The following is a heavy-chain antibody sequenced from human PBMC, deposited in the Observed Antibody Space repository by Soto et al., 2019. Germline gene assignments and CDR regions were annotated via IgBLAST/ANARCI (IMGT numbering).Heavy chain of an antibody. CDR1: GGTFSSYA. CDR3: ARDDRISPNYYYYYGMDV. CDR2: IIPIFGTA. D-gene: IGHD2-15*01. Sequence: SVKVSCKASGGTFSSYAISWVRQAPGQGLEWMGGIIPIFGTANYAQKFQGRVTITADESTSTAYMELSSLRSEDTAVYYCARDDRISPNYYYYYGMDVWGQGTTVTVSS. J-gene: IGHJ6*02. V-gene: IGHV1-69*13.